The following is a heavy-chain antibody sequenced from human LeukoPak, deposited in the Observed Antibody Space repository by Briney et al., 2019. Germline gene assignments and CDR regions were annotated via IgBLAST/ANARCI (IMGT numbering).Heavy chain of an antibody. CDR1: GGSISSYY. V-gene: IGHV4-59*01. CDR3: ARGLTYYFDSSGYYVTDAFDI. J-gene: IGHJ3*02. CDR2: IHYSGST. Sequence: PSETLSLTCTVSGGSISSYYWSWIRQPPGKGLEWIGSIHYSGSTTYNPSLKSRVTISVDTSKNQFSLKLTSVTAADTAVYYCARGLTYYFDSSGYYVTDAFDIWGQGTMVTVSS. D-gene: IGHD3-22*01.